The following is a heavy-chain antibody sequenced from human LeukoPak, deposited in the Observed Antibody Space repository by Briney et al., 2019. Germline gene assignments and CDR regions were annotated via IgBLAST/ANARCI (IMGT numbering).Heavy chain of an antibody. CDR2: ISSSGSTI. CDR1: GFTFSSYE. V-gene: IGHV3-48*03. CDR3: ARGSSGWYRKSGDY. Sequence: GGSLRLSCAASGFTFSSYEMNWVRQAPGKGLEWVSYISSSGSTIYYADSVKGRFTISRDNAKDSLYLQMNSLRAEDTAVYYCARGSSGWYRKSGDYWGQGTLVTVSS. D-gene: IGHD6-19*01. J-gene: IGHJ4*02.